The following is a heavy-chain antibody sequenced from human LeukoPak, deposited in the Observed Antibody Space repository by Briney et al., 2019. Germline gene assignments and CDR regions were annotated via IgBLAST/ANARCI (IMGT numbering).Heavy chain of an antibody. D-gene: IGHD1-26*01. CDR2: IYTSGST. CDR3: ARIPVGAWDYYYYMDV. Sequence: SETLSLTCTVSGGSISSYYWSWIRQPAGKGLEWIGRIYTSGSTNYNPSLKSRVTMSVDTSKNQFSLKLSSVTAADTAVYYCARIPVGAWDYYYYMDVWGKGTTVTVSS. J-gene: IGHJ6*03. V-gene: IGHV4-4*07. CDR1: GGSISSYY.